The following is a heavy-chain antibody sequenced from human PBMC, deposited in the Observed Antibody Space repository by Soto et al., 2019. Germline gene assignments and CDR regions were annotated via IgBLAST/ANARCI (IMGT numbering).Heavy chain of an antibody. CDR2: IYYSGST. V-gene: IGHV4-59*01. Sequence: QVQLQESGPGLVKPSETLSLTCTVSGGSISSYYWSWIRQPPGKGLEWIGYIYYSGSTNYNPSLKSRVTISVDTSKNQFSLKLSSVTAADTAVYYCGASYYDSGEPVDWYFDLWGRGTLVTVSS. D-gene: IGHD3-22*01. J-gene: IGHJ2*01. CDR1: GGSISSYY. CDR3: GASYYDSGEPVDWYFDL.